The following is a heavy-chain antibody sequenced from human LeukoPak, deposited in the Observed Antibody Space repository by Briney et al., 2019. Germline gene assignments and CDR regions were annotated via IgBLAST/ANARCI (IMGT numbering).Heavy chain of an antibody. Sequence: SETLSLTCTVSGGSISSSSYYWGWIRQPPGNGLEWIGSIYYSGSTYYNPSLKSRVTISVDTSKNQFSLKLSSVTAADTAVYYCARHVRFGESTQNYFDYWGQGTLVTVSS. V-gene: IGHV4-39*01. CDR1: GGSISSSSYY. CDR3: ARHVRFGESTQNYFDY. D-gene: IGHD3-10*01. J-gene: IGHJ4*02. CDR2: IYYSGST.